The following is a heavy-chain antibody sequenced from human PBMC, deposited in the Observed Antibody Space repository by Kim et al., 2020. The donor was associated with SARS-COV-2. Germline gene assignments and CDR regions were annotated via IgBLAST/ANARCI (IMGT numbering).Heavy chain of an antibody. J-gene: IGHJ4*03. CDR2: IKPDGSEK. Sequence: GGSLRLSCATSGVTPNNYRMNWVRQAPGKGLEWVANIKPDGSEKFYVDSVKGRFTISRDKANNSLYLQMNSLRAEDTAVYYCVTSAYPYCGDSCY. V-gene: IGHV3-7*03. CDR1: GVTPNNYR. D-gene: IGHD2-21*01. CDR3: VTSAYPYCGDSCY.